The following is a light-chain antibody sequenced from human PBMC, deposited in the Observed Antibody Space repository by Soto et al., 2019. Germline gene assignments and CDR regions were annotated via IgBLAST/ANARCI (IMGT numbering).Light chain of an antibody. CDR1: QSISSY. CDR2: AAS. V-gene: IGKV1-39*01. Sequence: DIQMTQSPSSLSASVGDRVTITCRASQSISSYLNWYQQKPGKAPKLLIYAASRLQSGVPSRFSGSGSGTAFTLTSSSLQPEDFATYYCQQSYSTPRTFCQGNKVEIK. CDR3: QQSYSTPRT. J-gene: IGKJ1*01.